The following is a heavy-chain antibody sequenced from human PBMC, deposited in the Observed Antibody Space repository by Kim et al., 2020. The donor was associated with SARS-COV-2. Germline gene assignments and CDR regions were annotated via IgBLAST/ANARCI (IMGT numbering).Heavy chain of an antibody. V-gene: IGHV1-24*01. CDR3: ATAAPIVVVPAAEHYYYYYGMDV. D-gene: IGHD2-2*01. CDR2: FDPEDGKT. CDR1: GYTLTELS. J-gene: IGHJ6*02. Sequence: ASVKVSCKVSGYTLTELSMHWVRQAPGKGLEWMGGFDPEDGKTIYAQKFQGRVTMTEDTSTDTAYMELSSLRSEDTAVYYCATAAPIVVVPAAEHYYYYYGMDVWGQGTTVTVSS.